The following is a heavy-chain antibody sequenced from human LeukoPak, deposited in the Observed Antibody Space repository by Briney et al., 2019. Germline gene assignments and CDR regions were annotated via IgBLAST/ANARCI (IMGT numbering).Heavy chain of an antibody. Sequence: PSETLSLTCAVYGGSFSAYYWSWIRQPPGKGLEWIGEINHSGSTNYNPSLKSRVTISVDTSKNQFSLKLSSVTAADTAVYYCASAGGYSYGSIRFDYWGQGTLVTVSS. CDR1: GGSFSAYY. J-gene: IGHJ4*02. CDR3: ASAGGYSYGSIRFDY. CDR2: INHSGST. V-gene: IGHV4-34*01. D-gene: IGHD5-18*01.